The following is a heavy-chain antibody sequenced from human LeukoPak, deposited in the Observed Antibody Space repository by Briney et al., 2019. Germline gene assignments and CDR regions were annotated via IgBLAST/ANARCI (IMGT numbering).Heavy chain of an antibody. J-gene: IGHJ4*02. CDR3: ARSRTLYSSSSWSLDY. Sequence: ASVKVSCKASGGTFSSYAISWVRQATGQGLEWMGWMNPNSANTGYSQKFQGRVTFTRDTSISTAYMELRSLRSDDTAVYYCARSRTLYSSSSWSLDYWGQGTLVTVSS. CDR2: MNPNSANT. D-gene: IGHD6-6*01. CDR1: GGTFSSYA. V-gene: IGHV1-8*03.